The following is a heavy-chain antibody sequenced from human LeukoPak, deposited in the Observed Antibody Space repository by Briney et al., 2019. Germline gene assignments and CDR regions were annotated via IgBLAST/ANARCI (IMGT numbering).Heavy chain of an antibody. CDR1: GFTFSSYA. Sequence: PGGSLRLSCAASGFTFSSYAMSWVRQAPGKGLEWVSLISGSGGSTYYADSVKGRFTISRDNSKNTLSLQINSLRAEDTAVFYCAKVRTGSGGYTYGVDYWGQGTLATVSS. D-gene: IGHD5-18*01. CDR3: AKVRTGSGGYTYGVDY. V-gene: IGHV3-23*01. CDR2: ISGSGGST. J-gene: IGHJ4*02.